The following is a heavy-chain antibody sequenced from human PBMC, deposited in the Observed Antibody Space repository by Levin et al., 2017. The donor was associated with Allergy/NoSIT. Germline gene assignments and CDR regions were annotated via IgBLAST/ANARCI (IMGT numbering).Heavy chain of an antibody. CDR1: GLNFSDCD. V-gene: IGHV3-11*01. D-gene: IGHD1-20*01. CDR3: AKYGEISGIPPYYLDY. Sequence: GESLKISCAASGLNFSDCDMSWIRQAPGKGLEWISYISRTGSIYYADSLRGRLTISRDNAKNSLYLQMNSLRDDDTAVYYCAKYGEISGIPPYYLDYWGQGILVTVSS. CDR2: ISRTGSI. J-gene: IGHJ4*02.